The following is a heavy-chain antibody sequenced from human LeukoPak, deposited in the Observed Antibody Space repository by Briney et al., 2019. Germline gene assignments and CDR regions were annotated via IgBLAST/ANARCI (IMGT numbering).Heavy chain of an antibody. CDR1: GGSISTYS. CDR3: ARHYNDSRKGEDSDY. J-gene: IGHJ4*02. CDR2: IYYSGST. D-gene: IGHD3-22*01. V-gene: IGHV4-59*08. Sequence: SETLSLTRTVSGGSISTYSWSWIRQPPGKALERIGYIYYSGSTNYNPALNSRVAISADTSKNRCSLKLRSVTTADTAVYYCARHYNDSRKGEDSDYWGQGTLVSDSS.